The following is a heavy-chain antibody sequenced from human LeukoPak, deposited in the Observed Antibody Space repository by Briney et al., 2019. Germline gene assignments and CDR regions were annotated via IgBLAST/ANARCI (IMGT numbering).Heavy chain of an antibody. V-gene: IGHV4-4*02. Sequence: PSETLSLTCDVSGGSISSTYWWTWVRQSPGKGLEWIGEIYRSGITSYNPSLKSRVTMSVDKPKNHFSLKLSAVTAADTAVYYCAREDPDRKIDYWGQGTLVTVSS. D-gene: IGHD1-14*01. CDR1: GGSISSTYW. CDR2: IYRSGIT. CDR3: AREDPDRKIDY. J-gene: IGHJ4*02.